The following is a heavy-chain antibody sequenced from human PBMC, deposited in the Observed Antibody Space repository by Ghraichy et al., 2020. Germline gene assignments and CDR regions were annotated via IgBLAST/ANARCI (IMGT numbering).Heavy chain of an antibody. J-gene: IGHJ6*02. CDR1: GFTFSSYW. Sequence: GESLNISCAASGFTFSSYWMSWVRQAPGKGLEWVANIKQDGSEKYYVDSVKGRFTISRDNAKNSLYLQMNSLRAEDTAVYYCARAYSSSWHLINYYYYYGMDVWGQGTTVTVSS. D-gene: IGHD6-13*01. CDR2: IKQDGSEK. CDR3: ARAYSSSWHLINYYYYYGMDV. V-gene: IGHV3-7*03.